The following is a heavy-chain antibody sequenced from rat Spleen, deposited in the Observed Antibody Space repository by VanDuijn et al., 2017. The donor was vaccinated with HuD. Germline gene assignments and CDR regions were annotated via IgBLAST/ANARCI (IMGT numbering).Heavy chain of an antibody. V-gene: IGHV5-58*01. Sequence: EVQLVETGGGLVQPGKSLKLSCVASGFTFSRYWMYWVRQAPGKGLEWVSSVSSDGVNTYCRDSVKGRFTISRDNAKNSQYLQMDSLRSEDTATYYCTRQGYGNYLDQWGQGVMVTVSP. CDR1: GFTFSRYW. CDR2: VSSDGVNT. J-gene: IGHJ2*01. CDR3: TRQGYGNYLDQ. D-gene: IGHD1-11*01.